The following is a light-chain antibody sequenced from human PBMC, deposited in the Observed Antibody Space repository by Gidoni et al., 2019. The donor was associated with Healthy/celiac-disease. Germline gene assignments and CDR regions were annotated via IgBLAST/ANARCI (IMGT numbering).Light chain of an antibody. CDR1: SSNIGSNT. CDR2: CNN. CDR3: AAWDDSLNGRVYV. J-gene: IGLJ1*01. Sequence: QSVLTQPPSASGTPGQRVTLSCSGSSSNIGSNTVNWYQPLPGTAPKLLILCNNQRPSGVPDRFSGSKSGTSASLAISGLQSEDEADYYCAAWDDSLNGRVYVFGTGTKVTVL. V-gene: IGLV1-44*01.